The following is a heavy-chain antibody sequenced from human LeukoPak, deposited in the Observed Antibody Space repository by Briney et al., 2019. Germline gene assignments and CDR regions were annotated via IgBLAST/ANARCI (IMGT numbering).Heavy chain of an antibody. CDR1: GDSISRSTYY. J-gene: IGHJ4*02. D-gene: IGHD2-15*01. CDR3: ARDLADSKSY. CDR2: VHYSGTT. V-gene: IGHV4-39*07. Sequence: SETLPLTCSVSGDSISRSTYYWGWIRQPPGKGLEWIGSVHYSGTTYYNPSLKSRVTISVDTSKNQFSLRLSSVTAADTAVYYCARDLADSKSYWGQGTLVTVSS.